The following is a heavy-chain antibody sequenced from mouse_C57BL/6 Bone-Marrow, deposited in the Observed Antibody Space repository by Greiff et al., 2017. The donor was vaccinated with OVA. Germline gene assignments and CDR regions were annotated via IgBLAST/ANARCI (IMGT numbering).Heavy chain of an antibody. CDR1: GHSITSGYY. Sequence: EVKLQESGPGLVKPSQSLSLTCSVTGHSITSGYYWNWIRQFPGNKLEWMGYISYDGSNNYNPSLKNRISITRDTSKNQFFLKLNSVTTEDTATYYCARGKTPPRRFAYWGQGTLVTVSA. CDR2: ISYDGSN. V-gene: IGHV3-6*01. J-gene: IGHJ3*01. CDR3: ARGKTPPRRFAY. D-gene: IGHD6-1*01.